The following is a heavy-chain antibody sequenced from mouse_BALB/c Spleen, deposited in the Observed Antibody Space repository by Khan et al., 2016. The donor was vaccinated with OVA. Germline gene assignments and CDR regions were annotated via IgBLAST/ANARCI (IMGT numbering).Heavy chain of an antibody. D-gene: IGHD2-12*01. CDR3: AVSRFYYSYSCFDY. CDR2: ISYRGST. V-gene: IGHV3-2*02. J-gene: IGHJ2*01. Sequence: EVQLQESGPGLVKPSQSLSLTCTVTAYSITSDYAWTWIRQFPGNKLEWMGYISYRGSTSYNPSLKSRISINRDTSKNQFFLQLISVTTEDTATDYCAVSRFYYSYSCFDYWGQGTTLTVSS. CDR1: AYSITSDYA.